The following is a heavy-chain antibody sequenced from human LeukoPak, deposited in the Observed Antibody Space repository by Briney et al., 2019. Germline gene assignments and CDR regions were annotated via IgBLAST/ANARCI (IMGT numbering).Heavy chain of an antibody. CDR1: EFTFSSYS. J-gene: IGHJ4*02. Sequence: GGSLRLSCEASEFTFSSYSMNWVRQAPGKGLEWVSTISGSGGSTYYADSVKGRFTISRDNSKNTLYLHMNSLRAEDTAVYFCAKREYYDSSGYSDFWGQGTLVTVSS. CDR3: AKREYYDSSGYSDF. D-gene: IGHD3-22*01. V-gene: IGHV3-23*01. CDR2: ISGSGGST.